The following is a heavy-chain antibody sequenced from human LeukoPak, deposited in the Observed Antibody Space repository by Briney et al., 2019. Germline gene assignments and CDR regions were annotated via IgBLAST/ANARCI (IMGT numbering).Heavy chain of an antibody. Sequence: ASVKVSCTASGYTFTSYDINWVRQATGQGLEWMGWMNPNSGNTGYAQKFQGRVTMTRNTSISTAYMELSSLRSEDTAVYYCARGVINWPNWFDPWGQGTLVTVSS. D-gene: IGHD3-22*01. J-gene: IGHJ5*02. V-gene: IGHV1-8*01. CDR1: GYTFTSYD. CDR2: MNPNSGNT. CDR3: ARGVINWPNWFDP.